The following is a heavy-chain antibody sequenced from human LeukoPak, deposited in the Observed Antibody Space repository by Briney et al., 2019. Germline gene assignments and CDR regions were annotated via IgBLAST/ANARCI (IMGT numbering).Heavy chain of an antibody. J-gene: IGHJ4*02. CDR3: AREESGGYFDY. CDR2: INPSGSST. D-gene: IGHD2-8*02. CDR1: GFTFNNYY. V-gene: IGHV1-46*02. Sequence: GASVKVSCKASGFTFNNYYMHWVRQAPGQGLEWMGLINPSGSSTNYAQKFRGRVTMTRDTSTTTVYMELSSLRSEDTAVYYCAREESGGYFDYGGQGTLVTVSS.